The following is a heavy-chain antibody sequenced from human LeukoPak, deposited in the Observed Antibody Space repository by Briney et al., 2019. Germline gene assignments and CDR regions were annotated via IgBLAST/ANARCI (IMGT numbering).Heavy chain of an antibody. Sequence: ASVKVSCKASGYTFTSYYMHWVRQAPGQGLEWMGIINPSGGSTSYAQKFQGRVTMTRDTSTSTVYMELSSLRSEDTAVYYCARSRPYYYDSSRSLDYWGQGTLVTVSS. CDR2: INPSGGST. J-gene: IGHJ4*02. CDR1: GYTFTSYY. D-gene: IGHD3-22*01. V-gene: IGHV1-46*01. CDR3: ARSRPYYYDSSRSLDY.